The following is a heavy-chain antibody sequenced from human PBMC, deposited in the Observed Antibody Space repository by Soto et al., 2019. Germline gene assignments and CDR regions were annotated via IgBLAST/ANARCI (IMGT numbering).Heavy chain of an antibody. CDR1: GYTFTNYY. Sequence: QVQLVQSGAEVKKPGASVNVSCKASGYTFTNYYVHWVRQAPAQGLEWMGMINPSGGSTNYAQKFQGRVTMTRDTSTSTVYMELSSLRSEDTAVYYCARRYSSRWHFDYWGQGTLVTVSS. D-gene: IGHD6-13*01. CDR2: INPSGGST. CDR3: ARRYSSRWHFDY. V-gene: IGHV1-46*03. J-gene: IGHJ4*02.